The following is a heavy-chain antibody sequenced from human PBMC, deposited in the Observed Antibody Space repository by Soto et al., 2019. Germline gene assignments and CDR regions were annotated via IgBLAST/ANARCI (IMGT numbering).Heavy chain of an antibody. J-gene: IGHJ4*02. D-gene: IGHD6-19*01. Sequence: GGSLRLSCAASEFTFSNYAMSWVRQAPGKGLEWVSSIIYNGGTTYYADSVKGRFTISRDNSKNTLYLQMNSLRAEDTAVYYCASALDSSGWYLFNYWGQGTLVTVSS. CDR3: ASALDSSGWYLFNY. CDR1: EFTFSNYA. CDR2: IIYNGGTT. V-gene: IGHV3-23*01.